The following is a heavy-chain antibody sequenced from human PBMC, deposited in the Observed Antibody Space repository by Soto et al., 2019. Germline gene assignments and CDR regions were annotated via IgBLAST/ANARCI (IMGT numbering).Heavy chain of an antibody. CDR3: ARQPEDTAMAEEVGWFDF. CDR1: GDSFTSYW. J-gene: IGHJ5*01. Sequence: XEPLKISYRGSGDSFTSYWIGWVRQMPGKGLEWMGIIYPGDSDTRYSPSFQGQVTISADKSISTAYLQWSSLKASDTAMYYCARQPEDTAMAEEVGWFDFWAQGTLVTVSS. V-gene: IGHV5-51*01. D-gene: IGHD5-18*01. CDR2: IYPGDSDT.